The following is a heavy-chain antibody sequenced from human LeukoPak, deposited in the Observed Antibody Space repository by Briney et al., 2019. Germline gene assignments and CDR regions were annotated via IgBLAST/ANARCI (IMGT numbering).Heavy chain of an antibody. J-gene: IGHJ4*02. CDR3: AGVCSGRHPFEL. CDR1: GGSINDYY. D-gene: IGHD3-10*02. V-gene: IGHV4-59*01. Sequence: SETLSLTCTVSGGSINDYYWNWVRQPPGKGLEWIGYIYYRGATNSNPSLKGRVTTSIDTSKKEFSLKLSSVTAADTAVYYCAGVCSGRHPFELWGQGTLVSVSS. CDR2: IYYRGAT.